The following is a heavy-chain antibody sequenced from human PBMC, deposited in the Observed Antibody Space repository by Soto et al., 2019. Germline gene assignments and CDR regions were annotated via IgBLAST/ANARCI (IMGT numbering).Heavy chain of an antibody. J-gene: IGHJ6*03. V-gene: IGHV3-64*01. Sequence: KGLEYVSAISSNGGSTYYANSVKGRFTISRDNSKNTLYLQMGSLRAEDMAVYYCARDGKYSSSWVPYYYYYYMDVWGKGTTVTVSS. CDR2: ISSNGGST. D-gene: IGHD6-13*01. CDR3: ARDGKYSSSWVPYYYYYYMDV.